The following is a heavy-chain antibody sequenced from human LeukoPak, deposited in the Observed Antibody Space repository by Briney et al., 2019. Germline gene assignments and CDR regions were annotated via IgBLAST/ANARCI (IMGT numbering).Heavy chain of an antibody. V-gene: IGHV4-59*01. D-gene: IGHD3-10*01. J-gene: IGHJ5*02. Sequence: SETLSLTCTVSGGSISSYYWSWIRQPPGKGLEWIGYIYYSGSTNYNPSLKSRVTISVDTSKNQFSLKLSSVTAADTAVYYCARVVRGAKGGGPNWFDPWGQGTLVTVSS. CDR1: GGSISSYY. CDR2: IYYSGST. CDR3: ARVVRGAKGGGPNWFDP.